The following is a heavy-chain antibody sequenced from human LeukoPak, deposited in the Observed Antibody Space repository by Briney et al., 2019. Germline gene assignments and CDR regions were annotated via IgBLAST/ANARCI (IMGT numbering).Heavy chain of an antibody. CDR3: ARDWNCSGGSCHRKKDWYFDL. CDR2: IWYDGSNK. CDR1: GFTFSSYG. V-gene: IGHV3-33*01. Sequence: GGSLRLSCAASGFTFSSYGMHWVRQAPGKGLGWVAVIWYDGSNKYYADSVKGRFTISRDNSKNTLYLQMNSLRAEDTAVYYCARDWNCSGGSCHRKKDWYFDLWGRGTLVTVSS. D-gene: IGHD2-15*01. J-gene: IGHJ2*01.